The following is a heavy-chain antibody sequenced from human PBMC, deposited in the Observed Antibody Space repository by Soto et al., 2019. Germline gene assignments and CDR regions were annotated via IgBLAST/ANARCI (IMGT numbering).Heavy chain of an antibody. D-gene: IGHD3-3*01. V-gene: IGHV1-24*01. CDR3: ALLGFWSGSNQDY. CDR2: FDPEDGET. J-gene: IGHJ4*02. Sequence: ASVKVSCKVSGYTLAELSMHWVRQAPGKGLEWMGGFDPEDGETIYAQKFQGRVTMTEDTSTDTAYMELSSLRSEDTAVYYCALLGFWSGSNQDYWGQGTLVTVSS. CDR1: GYTLAELS.